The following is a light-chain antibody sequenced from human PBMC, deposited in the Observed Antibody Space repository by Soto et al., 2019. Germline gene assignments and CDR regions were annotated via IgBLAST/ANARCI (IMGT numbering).Light chain of an antibody. CDR2: RAS. J-gene: IGKJ5*01. CDR1: QSVNTK. Sequence: EVVMTQSPGTLSLSPGESATLSCRASQSVNTKLAWYQQKPGQAPRLLIYRASTRATGVPARFSGSGSRTEFTLTISGLQSEDFAVYYCQQYNDWPSITFGQGTRLEI. CDR3: QQYNDWPSIT. V-gene: IGKV3-15*01.